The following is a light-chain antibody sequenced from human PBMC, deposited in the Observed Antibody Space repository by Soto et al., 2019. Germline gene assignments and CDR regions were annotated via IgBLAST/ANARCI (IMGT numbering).Light chain of an antibody. Sequence: QSVLTQPPSASGSPGQSVTISCTGTSSDVGGYNYVSWYQQHPGKAPKVMIYEVSKRPSGVPDRFSGSKSGNTASLTVSGLQAEDDADYYCSSYAGSNSVVFGGGTKLIVL. CDR2: EVS. CDR1: SSDVGGYNY. V-gene: IGLV2-8*01. CDR3: SSYAGSNSVV. J-gene: IGLJ2*01.